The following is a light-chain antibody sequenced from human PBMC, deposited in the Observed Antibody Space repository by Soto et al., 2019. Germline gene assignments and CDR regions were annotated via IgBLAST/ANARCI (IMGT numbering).Light chain of an antibody. CDR1: QSVSSY. V-gene: IGKV3-11*01. CDR3: QQRSNWPRGT. J-gene: IGKJ2*02. CDR2: DAS. Sequence: EIVLTQSPATLSLSPGERATLSCRASQSVSSYLAWYQQKPGQAPRLLIYDASNRATGIPARFSGSGSGTDLTPTISSLEPEDCAVYYCQQRSNWPRGTFGQGTKLEIK.